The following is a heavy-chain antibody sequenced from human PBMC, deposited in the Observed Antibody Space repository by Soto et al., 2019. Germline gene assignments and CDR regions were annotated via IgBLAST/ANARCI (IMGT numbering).Heavy chain of an antibody. CDR1: GFTFSSYA. CDR3: ERASGSGDFDY. CDR2: ISSNGGST. Sequence: PGGSLRLSCAASGFTFSSYAMHWVRQAPGKGLEYVSAISSNGGSTYYADSVKGRFTISRDNSKNTLYLQMGSLRAEDMAVYYCERASGSGDFDYWGQGTLVTVSS. V-gene: IGHV3-64*02. J-gene: IGHJ4*02. D-gene: IGHD3-10*01.